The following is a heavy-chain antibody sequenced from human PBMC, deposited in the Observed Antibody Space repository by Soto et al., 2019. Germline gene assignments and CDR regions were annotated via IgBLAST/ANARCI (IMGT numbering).Heavy chain of an antibody. V-gene: IGHV4-39*01. D-gene: IGHD6-13*01. CDR2: IYYSGST. CDR1: GGSISSSSYY. Sequence: QLQLQESGPGLVKPSETLSLTCTVSGGSISSSSYYWGWIRQPPGKGLEWIGSIYYSGSTYYNPSLKIRVTLSVDTSKNQFSLKLSSVTAADTAVYYCARPGYSSSWPDVYYFDYWGQGTLVTVSS. CDR3: ARPGYSSSWPDVYYFDY. J-gene: IGHJ4*02.